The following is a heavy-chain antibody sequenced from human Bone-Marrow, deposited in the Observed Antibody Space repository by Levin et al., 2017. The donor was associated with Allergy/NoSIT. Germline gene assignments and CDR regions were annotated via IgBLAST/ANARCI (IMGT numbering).Heavy chain of an antibody. Sequence: GGSLRLSCTASGFNFSTYDMNWVRQAPGKGLEWVSYISGTGSTIYYADSVKGRFTISRDNAKNSLYLQMNSLRVEDTAVYYCARWYVYWGQGTLVTVSS. CDR1: GFNFSTYD. V-gene: IGHV3-48*03. D-gene: IGHD1-14*01. CDR3: ARWYVY. J-gene: IGHJ4*02. CDR2: ISGTGSTI.